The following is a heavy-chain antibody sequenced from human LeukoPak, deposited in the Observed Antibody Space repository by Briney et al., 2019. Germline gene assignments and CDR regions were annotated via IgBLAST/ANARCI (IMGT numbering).Heavy chain of an antibody. J-gene: IGHJ6*02. V-gene: IGHV3-20*04. CDR2: INWNGGST. CDR1: GFTFDDYG. D-gene: IGHD3-22*01. Sequence: GGSLRLSCAASGFTFDDYGMSWVRQAPGKGLEWVSGINWNGGSTGYADSVKGRFTISRDNAKNSLYLQMNSLRAEDTALYYCAGYYYDSSGYYRYYYYGMDVWGQGTTVTVS. CDR3: AGYYYDSSGYYRYYYYGMDV.